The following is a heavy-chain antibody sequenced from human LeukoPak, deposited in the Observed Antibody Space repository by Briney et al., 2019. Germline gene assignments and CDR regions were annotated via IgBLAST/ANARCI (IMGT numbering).Heavy chain of an antibody. CDR1: GGSISSYY. Sequence: SETLSLTCTVSGGSISSYYWSWIRQPPGKGLEWIGYIYYSGSTNYNPSLKSRVTISVDTSKNQFSLKLSSVTAADTAVYYCARVRWELLLAYYYYMDVWGKGTTVTISS. CDR3: ARVRWELLLAYYYYMDV. CDR2: IYYSGST. D-gene: IGHD1-26*01. V-gene: IGHV4-59*01. J-gene: IGHJ6*03.